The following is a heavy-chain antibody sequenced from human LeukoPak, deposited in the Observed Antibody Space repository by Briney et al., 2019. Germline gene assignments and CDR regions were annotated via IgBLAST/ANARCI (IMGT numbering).Heavy chain of an antibody. CDR3: AKAAYMVITTNDWFDP. D-gene: IGHD3-22*01. J-gene: IGHJ5*02. CDR2: STTPTDGGTT. Sequence: GGPLRLSCEVSGITFPSAWMSWVRQAPGKGLEWVGRSTTPTDGGTTEYAPHLKGRFTISRDDSKSTLYLQMNGLKTEDTAVYYCAKAAYMVITTNDWFDPWGQGTLVTVSS. CDR1: GITFPSAW. V-gene: IGHV3-15*01.